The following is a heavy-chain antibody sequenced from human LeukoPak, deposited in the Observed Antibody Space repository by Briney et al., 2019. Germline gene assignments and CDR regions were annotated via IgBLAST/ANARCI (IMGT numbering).Heavy chain of an antibody. D-gene: IGHD1-26*01. V-gene: IGHV4-59*01. CDR1: GGSISSYY. CDR2: IYYSGST. J-gene: IGHJ6*02. Sequence: SETLSLTCTVSGGSISSYYWSWIRQPPGKGLEWIGYIYYSGSTNYNPSLKSRVTISVDTSKNQFSLKLSSVTAADTAVYYCARDSAMYSGSYYYHYYGMDVWGQGTTVTVSS. CDR3: ARDSAMYSGSYYYHYYGMDV.